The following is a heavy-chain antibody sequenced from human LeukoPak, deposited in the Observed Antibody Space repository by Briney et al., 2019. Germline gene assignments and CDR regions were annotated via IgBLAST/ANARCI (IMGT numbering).Heavy chain of an antibody. Sequence: GASVKVSCKASGGTFSSYAISWVRQAPGQGLEWMGGIIPIFGTANYAQKFQGRVTITADKSTSTAYMELSSLRSDDTAVYYCARMASGSYYRDYFDYWGQGTLVTVSS. V-gene: IGHV1-69*06. CDR3: ARMASGSYYRDYFDY. J-gene: IGHJ4*02. CDR2: IIPIFGTA. CDR1: GGTFSSYA. D-gene: IGHD1-26*01.